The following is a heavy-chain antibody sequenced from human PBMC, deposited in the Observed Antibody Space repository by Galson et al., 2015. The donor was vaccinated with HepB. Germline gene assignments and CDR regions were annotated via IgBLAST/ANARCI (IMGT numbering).Heavy chain of an antibody. CDR3: ARMTRGIDY. D-gene: IGHD2-2*01. CDR1: GYAFTSYY. V-gene: IGHV1-46*01. Sequence: SCKASGYAFTSYYVVWVRQAPGQGLEWMGIINPSGGSASYAQTFQGRVSMTRDTSTSTVYMELSSLRSEDTAVYYCARMTRGIDYWGQGTLVTVSS. CDR2: INPSGGSA. J-gene: IGHJ4*02.